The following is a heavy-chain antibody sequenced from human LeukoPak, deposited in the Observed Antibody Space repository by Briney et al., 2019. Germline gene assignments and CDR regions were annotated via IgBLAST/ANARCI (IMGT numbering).Heavy chain of an antibody. J-gene: IGHJ4*02. V-gene: IGHV1-18*01. CDR3: ARRSYYCDSSGYYYAFDY. Sequence: ASVKVSCKASGYTFTSYGISWVRQAPGQGLEWMGWISAYNGNTNYAQKLQGRVTMTTDTSTSTAYMELRSLRSDDTAVYYCARRSYYCDSSGYYYAFDYWGQGTLVTVSS. CDR1: GYTFTSYG. CDR2: ISAYNGNT. D-gene: IGHD3-22*01.